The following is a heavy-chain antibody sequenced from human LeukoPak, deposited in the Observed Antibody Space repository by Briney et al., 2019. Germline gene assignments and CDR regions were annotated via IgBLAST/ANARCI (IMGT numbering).Heavy chain of an antibody. CDR1: GFTFSSYS. CDR3: ARDESGDAFDI. Sequence: GGSLRLSCAASGFTFSSYSMNWVRQAPGKGLEWVSSISSSSSYIHSADSVRGRFTISRDNAKNSLFLQMNSLRAEDTAVYYCARDESGDAFDIWGQGTMVTVFS. CDR2: ISSSSSYI. J-gene: IGHJ3*02. V-gene: IGHV3-21*01. D-gene: IGHD3-10*01.